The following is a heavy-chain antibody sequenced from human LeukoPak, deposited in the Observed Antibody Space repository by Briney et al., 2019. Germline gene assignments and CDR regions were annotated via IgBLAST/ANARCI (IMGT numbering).Heavy chain of an antibody. Sequence: GGSLRLSCTASGFIFRNYAMSWVRQAPGKGLEWVSTISGTGDNTNYADSVTGRFTISRDNSKNTLYLQMNSLRAEDTAVYYCAKPPEVGATVGYFDYWGQGTLVTVSS. J-gene: IGHJ4*02. CDR1: GFIFRNYA. D-gene: IGHD1-26*01. CDR2: ISGTGDNT. CDR3: AKPPEVGATVGYFDY. V-gene: IGHV3-23*01.